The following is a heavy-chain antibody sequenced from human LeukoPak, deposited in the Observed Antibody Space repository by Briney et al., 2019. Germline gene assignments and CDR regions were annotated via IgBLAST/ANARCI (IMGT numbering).Heavy chain of an antibody. Sequence: ASVKVSCKASGGTFSSYAISWVRQAPGQGLEWMGGIIPIFGTANYAQKFQGRVTITADESTSTAYMELSSLRSEDTAVYYCARVGLSGIAAAGTDPYYMDVWGKGTTVTISS. CDR1: GGTFSSYA. V-gene: IGHV1-69*13. CDR2: IIPIFGTA. CDR3: ARVGLSGIAAAGTDPYYMDV. D-gene: IGHD6-13*01. J-gene: IGHJ6*03.